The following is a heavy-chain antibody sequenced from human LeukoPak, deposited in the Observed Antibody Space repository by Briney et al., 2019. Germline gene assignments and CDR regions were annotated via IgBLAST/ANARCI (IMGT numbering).Heavy chain of an antibody. CDR1: GFTFSSYA. D-gene: IGHD3-22*01. J-gene: IGHJ3*02. Sequence: PGGSLRLSCAASGFTFSSYAMSWVRQAPGKGLEWVSAISGSGGSTYYADSVKGRFTISRDNSKSTLYLQMNSLRAEDTAVYYCAKKVYYDSSGSPGLDIWGQGTMVTVSS. V-gene: IGHV3-23*01. CDR2: ISGSGGST. CDR3: AKKVYYDSSGSPGLDI.